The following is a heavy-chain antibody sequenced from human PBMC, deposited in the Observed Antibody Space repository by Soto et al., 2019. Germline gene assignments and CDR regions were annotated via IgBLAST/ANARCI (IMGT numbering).Heavy chain of an antibody. CDR2: ISSNGGST. V-gene: IGHV3-64D*08. CDR3: VILPIRDGYNILNWFDP. D-gene: IGHD5-12*01. Sequence: GGSLRLSCSASGFTFSSYAMHWVRQAPGKGLEYVSAISSNGGSTYYAASVKGRFTISRDNSKNTLYLQMSSLRAEDTAVYYCVILPIRDGYNILNWFDPWGQGTLVTVSS. CDR1: GFTFSSYA. J-gene: IGHJ5*02.